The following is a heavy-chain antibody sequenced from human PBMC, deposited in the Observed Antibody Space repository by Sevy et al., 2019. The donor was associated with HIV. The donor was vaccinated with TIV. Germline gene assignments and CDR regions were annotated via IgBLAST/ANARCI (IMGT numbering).Heavy chain of an antibody. CDR2: IRHGSYA. CDR3: VGPKLTYTNGWHYFDY. CDR1: GASISNTAYY. Sequence: SETLSLTCIVSGASISNTAYYWGWIRQSPGKGLEWIASIRHGSYAFYNPSLKSRVTISADTSKNKFSLKLTSVSAADTSIYYCVGPKLTYTNGWHYFDYWGQGTVVTVSS. J-gene: IGHJ4*02. D-gene: IGHD2-8*01. V-gene: IGHV4-39*01.